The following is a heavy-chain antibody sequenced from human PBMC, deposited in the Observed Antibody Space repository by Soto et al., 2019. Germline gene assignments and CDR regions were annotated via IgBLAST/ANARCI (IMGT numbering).Heavy chain of an antibody. CDR3: AREPPPRPLYGDYVS. CDR1: GFTFSSYG. CDR2: IWYDGSNK. Sequence: GGSLRLSCAASGFTFSSYGMHWVRQAPGKGLEWVAVIWYDGSNKYYADSVKGRFTISRDNSKNTLYLQMNSLRAEDTAVYYCAREPPPRPLYGDYVSWGQGTLVTVSS. D-gene: IGHD4-17*01. J-gene: IGHJ4*02. V-gene: IGHV3-33*01.